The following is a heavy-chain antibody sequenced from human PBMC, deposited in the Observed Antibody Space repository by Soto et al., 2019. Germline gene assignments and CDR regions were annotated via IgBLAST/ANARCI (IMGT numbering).Heavy chain of an antibody. CDR2: IYYSGST. CDR1: GGSISSYY. J-gene: IGHJ1*01. D-gene: IGHD4-17*01. V-gene: IGHV4-59*01. Sequence: QVQLQESGPGLVKPSETLSLTCTVSGGSISSYYWSWIRQPPGKGLEWIGYIYYSGSTNDNPSLKSRVAISVDTAKNQFSLKLSSVTAADTAVYYFARGDDGDLYFQHWGQGTLVTVSS. CDR3: ARGDDGDLYFQH.